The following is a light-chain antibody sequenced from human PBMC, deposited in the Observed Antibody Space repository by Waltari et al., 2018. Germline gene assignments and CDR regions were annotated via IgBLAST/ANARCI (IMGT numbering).Light chain of an antibody. CDR1: QSVGSSS. J-gene: IGKJ1*01. V-gene: IGKV3-20*01. Sequence: IVLTPSPGTASLSPGDRVTLSCRASQSVGSSSLAWYQQKPGPAPRLVIYRASRRATGIPDRFSGSGSGTDFSLTISRLEPEDFAVYYCQQHGTLPATFGQGTKVELK. CDR3: QQHGTLPAT. CDR2: RAS.